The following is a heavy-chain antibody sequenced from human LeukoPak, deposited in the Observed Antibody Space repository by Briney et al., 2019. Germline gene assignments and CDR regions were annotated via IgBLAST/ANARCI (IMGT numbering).Heavy chain of an antibody. CDR3: ARDKYYYDSSGQYYFDY. J-gene: IGHJ4*02. Sequence: GGSLRLSCAASGFTFSSYWMSWVRQAPGKGLEWVANIKRDGSEKYYVDSVKGRFTISRDNAKNSLYLQMNSLRAEDTAVYYCARDKYYYDSSGQYYFDYWGQGTLVTVSS. D-gene: IGHD3-22*01. CDR2: IKRDGSEK. V-gene: IGHV3-7*01. CDR1: GFTFSSYW.